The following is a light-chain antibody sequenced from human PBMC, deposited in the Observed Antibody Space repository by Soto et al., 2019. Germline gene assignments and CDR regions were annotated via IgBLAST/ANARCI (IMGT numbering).Light chain of an antibody. CDR2: DAS. Sequence: VMTQSPDTLSVSPGERATLSCRASKSVGTNLAWYQQKPGQAPRLLIYDASKRATDIPPRLSGGGSGTDFTLNISSLQSEDFAVYHGHQYNSWSTFVRGTKVDIX. V-gene: IGKV3-15*01. CDR3: HQYNSWST. J-gene: IGKJ1*01. CDR1: KSVGTN.